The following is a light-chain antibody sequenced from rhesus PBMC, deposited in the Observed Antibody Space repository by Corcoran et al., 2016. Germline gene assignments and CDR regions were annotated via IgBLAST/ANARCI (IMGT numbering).Light chain of an antibody. CDR2: GVS. J-gene: IGLJ1*01. CDR1: SSDIGYYNY. CDR3: CTYTPSNTYI. V-gene: IGLV2S7*01. Sequence: QAAPTQPPSVSGSPGQSVTISCTGTSSDIGYYNYVSWYQQPPGKAPKLMIYGVSKRPSGVSDRFSGSKSVKTASLTISGLQAEDEADYYCCTYTPSNTYIFGVGTRLTVL.